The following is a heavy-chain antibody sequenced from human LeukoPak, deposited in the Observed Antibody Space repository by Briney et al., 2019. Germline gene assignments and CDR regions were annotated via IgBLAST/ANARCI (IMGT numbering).Heavy chain of an antibody. Sequence: GGSLRLSCAASGFTFSSYEMNWVRQAPGKGLEWVSYISSSGSTIYYADSVKGRFTIPRDNAKNSLYLQMNSLRAEDTAVYYCARRGIYSSGWYFDYWGQGTLVTVSS. V-gene: IGHV3-48*03. CDR3: ARRGIYSSGWYFDY. J-gene: IGHJ4*02. D-gene: IGHD6-19*01. CDR2: ISSSGSTI. CDR1: GFTFSSYE.